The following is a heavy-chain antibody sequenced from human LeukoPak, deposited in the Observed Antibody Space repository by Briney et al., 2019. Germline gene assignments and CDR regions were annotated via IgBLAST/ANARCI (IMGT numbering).Heavy chain of an antibody. CDR1: GFTFSSYG. J-gene: IGHJ4*02. V-gene: IGHV3-30*02. Sequence: GGSLRLSCAASGFTFSSYGMHWVRQAPGKGLEWVAFIRYDGSNKYYADSVKGRFTISRDNSKNTLYLQMNSLRAEDTAVYYCAKTPPRGYSYGAFDYWGQGTLITVSS. CDR3: AKTPPRGYSYGAFDY. CDR2: IRYDGSNK. D-gene: IGHD5-18*01.